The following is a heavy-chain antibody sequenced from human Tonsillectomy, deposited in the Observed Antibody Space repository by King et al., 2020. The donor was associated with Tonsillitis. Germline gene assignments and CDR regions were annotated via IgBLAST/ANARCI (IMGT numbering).Heavy chain of an antibody. D-gene: IGHD3-10*01. CDR3: ARDVRRYYTSGERSSYYYMDV. CDR1: GGTISTGGWN. V-gene: IGHV4-31*03. CDR2: VDYSGST. J-gene: IGHJ6*03. Sequence: QLQESGPGLVKPSQTLSLTCTVSGGTISTGGWNWSWIRQLPGKGLEWIGNVDYSGSTYYNPSLKSRVAMSVDTSKNQFSLKLSSVPAADTAIYYCARDVRRYYTSGERSSYYYMDVWGKGTTVTVSS.